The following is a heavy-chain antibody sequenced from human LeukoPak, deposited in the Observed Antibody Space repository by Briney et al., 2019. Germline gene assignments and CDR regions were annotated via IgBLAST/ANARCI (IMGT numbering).Heavy chain of an antibody. V-gene: IGHV3-23*01. CDR2: ISGSGGST. J-gene: IGHJ4*02. Sequence: GGSLRLSCAASGFTFSSYAMSWVRQAPGKGLEWVSTISGSGGSTYYADSVKGRFTISRDNSKNTLYLQMNSLRAEDTAVYYCAKTRIAVAGPYYFDYWGQGTLVTVSS. D-gene: IGHD6-19*01. CDR3: AKTRIAVAGPYYFDY. CDR1: GFTFSSYA.